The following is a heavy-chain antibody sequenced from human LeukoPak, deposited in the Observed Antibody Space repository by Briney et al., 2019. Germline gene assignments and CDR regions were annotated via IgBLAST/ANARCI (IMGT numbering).Heavy chain of an antibody. J-gene: IGHJ4*02. CDR2: INPNSGGT. V-gene: IGHV1-2*02. CDR1: GYTFTDYY. Sequence: ASVKVSCKASGYTFTDYYMHWVRQAPGQGLEWMGWINPNSGGTNSAQTSQGRVTMTRDTTISTAYMELRRLRSDDTAVYYCARGGYYDSSGYYYPFDYWGQGTLVTVSS. CDR3: ARGGYYDSSGYYYPFDY. D-gene: IGHD3-22*01.